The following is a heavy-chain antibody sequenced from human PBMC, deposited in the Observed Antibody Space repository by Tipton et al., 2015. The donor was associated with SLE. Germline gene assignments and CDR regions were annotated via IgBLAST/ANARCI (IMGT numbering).Heavy chain of an antibody. CDR3: AREVGVVATGWFDP. D-gene: IGHD1-26*01. J-gene: IGHJ5*02. V-gene: IGHV4-31*03. Sequence: TLSLTCTVSGGSLTGRGYFWSWIRQHPGKGLEWIGFIYSSGSTYYNPSLKSRVTMSVDRSRNQFSLRLTSMTAADTALYYCAREVGVVATGWFDPWGQGTLVTVSS. CDR1: GGSLTGRGYF. CDR2: IYSSGST.